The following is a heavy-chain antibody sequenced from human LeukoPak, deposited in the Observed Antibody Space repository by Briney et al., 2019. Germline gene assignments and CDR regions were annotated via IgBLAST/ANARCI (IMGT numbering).Heavy chain of an antibody. D-gene: IGHD6-19*01. J-gene: IGHJ4*02. CDR2: ISSSGSTI. V-gene: IGHV3-48*03. Sequence: GGSLSLSCAASGFTFSSYEMNWVRQAPGKGLEWVSYISSSGSTIYYADSVKGRFTISRDNAKNSLYLQMNSLRAEDTAVYYCARGGSGRRPSPPDYWGQGTLVTVSS. CDR3: ARGGSGRRPSPPDY. CDR1: GFTFSSYE.